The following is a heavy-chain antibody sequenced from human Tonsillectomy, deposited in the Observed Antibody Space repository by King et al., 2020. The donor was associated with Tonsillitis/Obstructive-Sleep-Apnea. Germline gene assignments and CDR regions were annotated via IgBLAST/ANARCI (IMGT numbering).Heavy chain of an antibody. CDR1: GYTLATYG. V-gene: IGHV1-18*01. CDR2: ISAYNGNT. D-gene: IGHD3/OR15-3a*01. Sequence: VQSGGEVKKPGASVKVSCKASGYTLATYGISWVRQAPGQGLEWMGWISAYNGNTNYAQKLQGRVTMTTDTSTNTAYMELRSLRSDDTAVYYCARDQGNDFWRVFGPDPWGQGTLVTVSA. CDR3: ARDQGNDFWRVFGPDP. J-gene: IGHJ5*02.